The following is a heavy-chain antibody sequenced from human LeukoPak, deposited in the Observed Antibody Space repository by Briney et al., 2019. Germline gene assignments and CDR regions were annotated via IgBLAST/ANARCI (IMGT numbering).Heavy chain of an antibody. D-gene: IGHD6-19*01. Sequence: SETLSLTCAVSGVPFSNYYRSWVRQSPRQGLEWIGEINHSGYTNYNPSLKSRVTMSIDTSKNQFSLILTSVTVADAGVYYCTRAVAGHPDWGQGTLVTVSS. V-gene: IGHV4-34*01. CDR3: TRAVAGHPD. CDR1: GVPFSNYY. CDR2: INHSGYT. J-gene: IGHJ4*02.